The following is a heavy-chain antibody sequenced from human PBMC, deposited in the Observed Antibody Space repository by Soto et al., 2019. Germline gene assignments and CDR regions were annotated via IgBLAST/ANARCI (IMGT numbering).Heavy chain of an antibody. J-gene: IGHJ6*02. Sequence: QIQLMQSGAEVKKPWASVKVSCKASGYTFTSYGIHWVRQAPVQRLEWTGWINAGNGNTKYSEKFQGRVTITRDTSASTAYLELSSLRSEDTAVYYCARDPNDSSAYYHHYYYGMDVWGQGTTVTVSS. V-gene: IGHV1-3*01. CDR3: ARDPNDSSAYYHHYYYGMDV. CDR2: INAGNGNT. D-gene: IGHD3-22*01. CDR1: GYTFTSYG.